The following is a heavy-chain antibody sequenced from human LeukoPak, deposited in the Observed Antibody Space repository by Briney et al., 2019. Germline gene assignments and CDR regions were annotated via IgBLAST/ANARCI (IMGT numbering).Heavy chain of an antibody. Sequence: GGSLRLSCAASGFTFSSYWMHWVRQAPGKGLVWVSRINSDGSGTTYADSVKSRFTISRDNAKNTLYLQMSSLRVEDTAFLHMDSLKTEDTALYYCTRDRGTYNWFDPWGQGTLVTVSS. CDR1: GFTFSSYW. CDR2: INSDGSGT. J-gene: IGHJ5*02. V-gene: IGHV3-74*01. D-gene: IGHD2-8*01. CDR3: DSLKTEDTALYYCTRDRGTYNWFDP.